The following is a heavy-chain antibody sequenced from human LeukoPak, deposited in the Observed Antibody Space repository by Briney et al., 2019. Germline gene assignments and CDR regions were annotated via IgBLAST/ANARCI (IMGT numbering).Heavy chain of an antibody. Sequence: ASVKVSCKASGGTFSSYAISWVRQAPGQGLEWMGGIIPIFGTANYAQKFRGRVTITADKSTSTAYMELSSLRSEDTAVYYCAXXGYSDTQYDYWGQGTLVTVSS. CDR3: AXXGYSDTQYDY. CDR1: GGTFSSYA. J-gene: IGHJ4*02. CDR2: IIPIFGTA. V-gene: IGHV1-69*06. D-gene: IGHD5-12*01.